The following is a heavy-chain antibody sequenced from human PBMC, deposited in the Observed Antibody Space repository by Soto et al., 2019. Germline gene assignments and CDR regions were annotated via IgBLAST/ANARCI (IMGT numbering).Heavy chain of an antibody. CDR3: ARAGELGYCSSTSCYAPFYYYYGMDV. CDR1: GYTFTSYY. V-gene: IGHV1-46*01. Sequence: QVQLVQSGAEVKKPGASVKVSCKASGYTFTSYYMHWVRQAPGQGLEWMGIINPSGGSTSYAQKFQGRVTMTRDTSTSTVYMELSSLRSKDTAVYYCARAGELGYCSSTSCYAPFYYYYGMDVWGQGTTVTVPS. CDR2: INPSGGST. D-gene: IGHD2-2*01. J-gene: IGHJ6*02.